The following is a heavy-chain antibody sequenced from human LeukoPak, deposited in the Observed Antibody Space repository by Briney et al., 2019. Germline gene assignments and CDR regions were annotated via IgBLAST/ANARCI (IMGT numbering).Heavy chain of an antibody. J-gene: IGHJ3*02. CDR1: GYTFTGYY. CDR3: GRNRLGKALDI. D-gene: IGHD7-27*01. Sequence: ASVKVSCKASGYTFTGYYMHWVRQAPGQGLEWMGWINPNSGATNYAQNFQGRLTLTRGTSISTAYMELNRLRSDDTAIFYCGRNRLGKALDIWGQGTMVTVSS. V-gene: IGHV1-2*02. CDR2: INPNSGAT.